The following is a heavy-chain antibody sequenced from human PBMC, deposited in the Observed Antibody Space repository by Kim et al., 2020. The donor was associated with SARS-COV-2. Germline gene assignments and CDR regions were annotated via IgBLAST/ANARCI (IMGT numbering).Heavy chain of an antibody. Sequence: GGSLRLSCAASGFTFSDSPIHWVRQASGKGLEWVGRIRSKVYSYATSYAASVKGRFTISRDDSESTAYLQMNSLKTEDTAVYYCTSIPGTTLAFWDAFVV. J-gene: IGHJ3*01. CDR3: TSIPGTTLAFWDAFVV. CDR2: IRSKVYSYAT. V-gene: IGHV3-73*01. CDR1: GFTFSDSP. D-gene: IGHD1-1*01.